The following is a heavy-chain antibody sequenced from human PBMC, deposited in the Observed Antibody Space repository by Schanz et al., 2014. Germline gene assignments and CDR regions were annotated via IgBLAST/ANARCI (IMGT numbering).Heavy chain of an antibody. CDR3: AKVRYSSGWRGDYFDE. CDR1: GFTFTNYA. V-gene: IGHV3-23*01. J-gene: IGHJ4*02. D-gene: IGHD6-25*01. Sequence: EVHLLDSGGGLVQPGGSLRLSCAASGFTFTNYAMSWVRQAPGKGLEWVSLISDSGDTAYYADSVKGRFTISRDNFKGALYLQMSSLRAEDTAVYYCAKVRYSSGWRGDYFDEWGQGTLVTVAS. CDR2: ISDSGDTA.